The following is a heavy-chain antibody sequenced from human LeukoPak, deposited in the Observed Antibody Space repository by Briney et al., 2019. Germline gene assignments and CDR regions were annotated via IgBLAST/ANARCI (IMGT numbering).Heavy chain of an antibody. D-gene: IGHD5-12*01. CDR1: GYTFTIYG. J-gene: IGHJ4*02. CDR3: VRDQSSGYDSFDY. Sequence: ASVKVSCKASGYTFTIYGISWVRQAPGQGLEWMGWISAYNGNTNYAQKLQGRVTMTTDTSTSKAYMELRSLRSDDTAVYYCVRDQSSGYDSFDYWGQGTLVTVSS. CDR2: ISAYNGNT. V-gene: IGHV1-18*01.